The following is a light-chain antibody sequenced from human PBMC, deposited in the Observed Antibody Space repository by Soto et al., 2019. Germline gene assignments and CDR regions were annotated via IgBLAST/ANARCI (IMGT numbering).Light chain of an antibody. V-gene: IGKV2-28*01. CDR3: MQSLQTPLT. CDR2: LGS. J-gene: IGKJ4*01. Sequence: DIVMTQSPLSLPVTPGEPASISCRSSQSLLQSNGYNYLDWYLQKPGQSPQLLIYLGSFRPSGVPDRFSGSGSGTDFTLKISRVEAEDVRIYYCMQSLQTPLTFGGGTKVEIK. CDR1: QSLLQSNGYNY.